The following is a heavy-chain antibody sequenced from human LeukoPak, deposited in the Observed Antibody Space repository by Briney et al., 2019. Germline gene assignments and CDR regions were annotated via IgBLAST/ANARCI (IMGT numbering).Heavy chain of an antibody. J-gene: IGHJ4*02. CDR3: AKDYSSSFPINYFAY. V-gene: IGHV3-23*01. D-gene: IGHD6-6*01. CDR2: IRGSGGST. CDR1: RFTFSSYA. Sequence: PGGSLRLSSAASRFTFSSYAMTSVRESAGKGLEWGSAIRGSGGSTYYADSVKGRFTISRDNSKNTLYLQMNSLRAEDTAVYYCAKDYSSSFPINYFAYWGQGTLVTVSS.